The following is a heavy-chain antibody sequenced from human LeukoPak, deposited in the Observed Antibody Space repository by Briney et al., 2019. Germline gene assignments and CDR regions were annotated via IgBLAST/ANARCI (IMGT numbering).Heavy chain of an antibody. CDR3: ARDQVVGATAGTFDF. CDR2: ISAYNGVT. V-gene: IGHV1-18*01. CDR1: GYTFTSNG. Sequence: ASVKLSCTASGYTFTSNGISWVRQAPGQGLEWMGWISAYNGVTNYAQKLQGRVTITTDTSTSTAYMEMTSLTSDDTAVYYCARDQVVGATAGTFDFWGQGTLVTVSS. J-gene: IGHJ4*02. D-gene: IGHD1-26*01.